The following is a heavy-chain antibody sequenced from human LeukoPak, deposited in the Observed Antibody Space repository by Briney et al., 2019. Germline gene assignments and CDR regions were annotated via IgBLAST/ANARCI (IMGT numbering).Heavy chain of an antibody. CDR3: ATIKRGSIYGYFDF. CDR2: VFDTGRT. J-gene: IGHJ4*01. V-gene: IGHV4-59*11. D-gene: IGHD5-18*01. CDR1: GGSISSHY. Sequence: SQTLSLTCTVLGGSISSHYWTWIRQPPGKTLEWIGYVFDTGRTKDNPSLKSRLTLSADTSKNQLSLRLSSVTAADTAVYYCATIKRGSIYGYFDFWGRGILVTVSS.